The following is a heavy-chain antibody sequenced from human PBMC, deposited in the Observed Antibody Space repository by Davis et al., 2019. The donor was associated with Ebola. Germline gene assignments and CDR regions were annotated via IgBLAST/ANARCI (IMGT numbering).Heavy chain of an antibody. CDR1: GFTVSSNY. Sequence: GGSLRLSCAASGFTVSSNYMSWVRQAPGKGLEWVSVIYSSGSTYYADSVKGRFTISRDNAKNSLYLQMNSLRAEDTAVYYCARSPLYYYDSSGYLAYWGQGTLVTVSS. CDR3: ARSPLYYYDSSGYLAY. J-gene: IGHJ4*02. CDR2: IYSSGST. D-gene: IGHD3-22*01. V-gene: IGHV3-66*01.